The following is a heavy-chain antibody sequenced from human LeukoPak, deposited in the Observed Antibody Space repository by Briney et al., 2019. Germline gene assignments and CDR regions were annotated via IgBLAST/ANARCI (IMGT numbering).Heavy chain of an antibody. CDR2: IIPIFSTA. CDR1: GGTFSSYA. D-gene: IGHD2-21*02. Sequence: SVKVSCKASGGTFSSYAISWVRQAPGQGLEWMGRIIPIFSTANYAQKFQGRVTITTDESTSTAYMELSSLRSEDTAVYYCAAVTHPGWFDPWGQGTLVTVSS. J-gene: IGHJ5*02. CDR3: AAVTHPGWFDP. V-gene: IGHV1-69*05.